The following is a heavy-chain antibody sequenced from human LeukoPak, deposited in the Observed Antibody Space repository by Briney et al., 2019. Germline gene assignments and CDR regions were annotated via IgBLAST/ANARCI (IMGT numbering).Heavy chain of an antibody. CDR1: GYTFTSYG. CDR2: IRSYNGNK. Sequence: ASVKVSCKASGYTFTSYGISWVRQAPGQGLEWMGWIRSYNGNKVYAQELQGRVTMTTDTSTSTAYMELRSLRSDDTAVYYCARDRWSSSSSEGALDIWGQGTMVTVSS. V-gene: IGHV1-18*01. J-gene: IGHJ3*02. D-gene: IGHD6-6*01. CDR3: ARDRWSSSSSEGALDI.